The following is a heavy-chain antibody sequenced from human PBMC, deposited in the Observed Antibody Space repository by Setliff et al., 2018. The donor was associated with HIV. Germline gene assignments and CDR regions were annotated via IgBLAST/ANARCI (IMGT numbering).Heavy chain of an antibody. CDR3: ARHTNHHDY. D-gene: IGHD3-3*01. J-gene: IGHJ4*02. Sequence: SETLSLTCTVSGGSISSYYWSWIRQPPGKGLEWIGYIYYSGSTNYNPSPKSRVTISVDTSKNQFSLKLSSVTAADTAVYYCARHTNHHDYWGQGTLVTVSS. CDR1: GGSISSYY. V-gene: IGHV4-59*01. CDR2: IYYSGST.